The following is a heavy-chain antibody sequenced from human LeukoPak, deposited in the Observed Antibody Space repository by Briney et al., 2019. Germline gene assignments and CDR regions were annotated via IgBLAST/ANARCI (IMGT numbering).Heavy chain of an antibody. D-gene: IGHD6-13*01. Sequence: GESLKISCKGSGYSFTSYWIGWVRQMPGKGLEWMGIIYPGDSDTRYSTSFQGQVTISADKAISTAYLQLSSLKASDTAMYYCARHYSSPTNYYYYYMDVWGKGTTVTVSS. CDR3: ARHYSSPTNYYYYYMDV. V-gene: IGHV5-51*01. CDR1: GYSFTSYW. J-gene: IGHJ6*03. CDR2: IYPGDSDT.